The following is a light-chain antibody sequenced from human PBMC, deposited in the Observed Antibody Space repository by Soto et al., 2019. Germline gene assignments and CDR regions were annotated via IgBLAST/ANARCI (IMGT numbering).Light chain of an antibody. CDR1: NTDLGVYGY. CDR3: FSKISGFVYG. J-gene: IGLJ1*01. CDR2: DVN. V-gene: IGLV2-14*01. Sequence: QSVLAQPAPVSGSFGQSITISCSGPNTDLGVYGYVSWYQHQPGKAPKLLIYDVNNRPSGISDRFSGSKSGDTASLTISGLQAEDEADYFCFSKISGFVYGFGTGTKLTVL.